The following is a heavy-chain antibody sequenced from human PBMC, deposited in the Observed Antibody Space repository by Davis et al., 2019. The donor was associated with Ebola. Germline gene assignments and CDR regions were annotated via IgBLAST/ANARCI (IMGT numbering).Heavy chain of an antibody. D-gene: IGHD4-17*01. V-gene: IGHV3-23*01. J-gene: IGHJ5*02. CDR2: ISVRSIT. Sequence: GESLKISCAASGFIFSSYPMSWVRQAPGKGLEWVSSISVRSITYHADSVKGRFTISRDNSKNTLYLQMNSLRAEDTAVYYCAKVHPPTTVTTGGFDPWGQGTLVTVSS. CDR1: GFIFSSYP. CDR3: AKVHPPTTVTTGGFDP.